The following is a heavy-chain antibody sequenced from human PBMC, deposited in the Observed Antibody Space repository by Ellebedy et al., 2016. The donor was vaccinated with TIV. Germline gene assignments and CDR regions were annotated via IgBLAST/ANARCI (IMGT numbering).Heavy chain of an antibody. D-gene: IGHD4-17*01. CDR1: GYTFTGYY. Sequence: AASVKVSCKASGYTFTGYYMHWVRQAPGQGLEWMGWINPNSGGTNYAQKFQGWVTMTRDTSISTAYMELSRLRSDDTAVYYCARDLTKTTVTTGDGYYGMDVWGQGTTVTVSS. CDR3: ARDLTKTTVTTGDGYYGMDV. V-gene: IGHV1-2*04. CDR2: INPNSGGT. J-gene: IGHJ6*02.